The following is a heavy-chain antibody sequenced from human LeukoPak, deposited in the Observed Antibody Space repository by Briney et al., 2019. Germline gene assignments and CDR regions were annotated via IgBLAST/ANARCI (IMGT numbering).Heavy chain of an antibody. Sequence: GGSLRLSCAASGFTFSGYGMHWVRQAPGKGLEWLAVISYDGRNTYYTDSVKGRFTISRDNSKNTVFLQMNSLRAEDTAVYHCAKNRIPTAITPDSWGRGTLVTVSS. D-gene: IGHD2-2*02. J-gene: IGHJ5*01. CDR2: ISYDGRNT. V-gene: IGHV3-30*18. CDR1: GFTFSGYG. CDR3: AKNRIPTAITPDS.